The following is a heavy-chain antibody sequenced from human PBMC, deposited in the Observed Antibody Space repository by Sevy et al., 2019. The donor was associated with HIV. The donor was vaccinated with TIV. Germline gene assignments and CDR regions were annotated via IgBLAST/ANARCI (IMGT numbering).Heavy chain of an antibody. J-gene: IGHJ4*02. D-gene: IGHD3-10*01. CDR3: AGPILTYNNGWSYYDY. CDR2: INYNGIT. Sequence: SESLSLSCTVSGASISSSGYYWGWIRQPPGKGLEWIATINYNGITFYNPSLKSRITISADTSRNQFSLDLKSVTAADTAIYYCAGPILTYNNGWSYYDYWGQGIVVTVSS. V-gene: IGHV4-39*01. CDR1: GASISSSGYY.